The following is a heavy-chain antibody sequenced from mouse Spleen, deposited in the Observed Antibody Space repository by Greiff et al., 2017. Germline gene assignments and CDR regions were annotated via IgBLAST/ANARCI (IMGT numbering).Heavy chain of an antibody. CDR1: GFTFSDYY. D-gene: IGHD2-14*01. CDR2: ISDGGSYT. V-gene: IGHV5-4*02. CDR3: ARGGYDGGEYAMDY. J-gene: IGHJ4*01. Sequence: EVQVVESGGGLVKPGGSLKLSCAASGFTFSDYYMYWVRQTPEKRLEWVATISDGGSYTYYPDSVKGRFTISRDNAKNNLYLQMSSLKSEDTAMYYCARGGYDGGEYAMDYWGQGTSVTVSS.